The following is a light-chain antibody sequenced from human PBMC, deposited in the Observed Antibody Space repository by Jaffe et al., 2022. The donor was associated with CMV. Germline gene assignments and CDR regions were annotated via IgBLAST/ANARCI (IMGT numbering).Light chain of an antibody. J-gene: IGKJ1*01. CDR3: QQSYSIWT. CDR1: QTISTY. CDR2: AAS. V-gene: IGKV1-39*01. Sequence: DIQMTQSPASLSASVGDTVTITCRASQTISTYLNWYQKKPGKAPKLLIYAASSLQSGVPSRFSGSGSGTDFTLTISSLQPEDFATYYCQQSYSIWTFGQGTRVEIK.